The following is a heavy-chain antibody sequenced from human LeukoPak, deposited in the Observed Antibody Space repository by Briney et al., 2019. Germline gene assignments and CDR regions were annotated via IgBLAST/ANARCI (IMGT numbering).Heavy chain of an antibody. CDR3: GVLY. D-gene: IGHD4/OR15-4a*01. J-gene: IGHJ4*02. Sequence: GGSLRLSCAASGFRFSSSWMNWVRQAPGKGLEWVANIKEDGSETYYVDSVKGRFTISRDNAKNSLYLQTNSLRTEDTAVYYCGVLYWGQGTLVTVSS. CDR1: GFRFSSSW. CDR2: IKEDGSET. V-gene: IGHV3-7*01.